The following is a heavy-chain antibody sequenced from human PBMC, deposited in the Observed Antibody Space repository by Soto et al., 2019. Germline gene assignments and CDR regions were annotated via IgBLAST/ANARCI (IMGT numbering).Heavy chain of an antibody. Sequence: TSETLSLTCTVSGASIRSRKYCWFWMRQPPGKGLEFVGSIHSSGGTYYNPSLKSRVTVSVDLSNSHFSLSLKSLTATDTAVYYCGRLAEAATGHTDFDFWGQGTLVTVSS. V-gene: IGHV4-39*02. D-gene: IGHD2-15*01. CDR1: GASIRSRKYC. J-gene: IGHJ4*02. CDR3: GRLAEAATGHTDFDF. CDR2: IHSSGGT.